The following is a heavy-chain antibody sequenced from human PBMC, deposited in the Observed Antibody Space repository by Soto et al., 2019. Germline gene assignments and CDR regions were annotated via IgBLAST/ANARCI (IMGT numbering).Heavy chain of an antibody. D-gene: IGHD3-22*01. Sequence: SETLSLTCTVSGAPITINYWSWIRQAPGKGLEWIGYIYYSGSTTYNPSLKSRVTMSADTSKDQFSLKLNSVTAADTAVYYCARDASGFYDHWCPGILVTVSS. CDR2: IYYSGST. J-gene: IGHJ4*01. V-gene: IGHV4-59*01. CDR3: ARDASGFYDH. CDR1: GAPITINY.